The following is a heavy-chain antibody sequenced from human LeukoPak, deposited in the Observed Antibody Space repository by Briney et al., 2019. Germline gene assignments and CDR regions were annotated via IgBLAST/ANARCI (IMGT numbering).Heavy chain of an antibody. V-gene: IGHV3-30-3*01. J-gene: IGHJ4*02. CDR3: ARANTYYDCWSGLDY. CDR2: ISYDGSNK. D-gene: IGHD3-3*01. CDR1: GFTFSSYA. Sequence: GGSLRLSCAASGFTFSSYAMHWVRQAPGKGLEWVAVISYDGSNKYYADSVKGRFTISRDNSKNTLYLQMNSLRAEDTAVYYCARANTYYDCWSGLDYWGQGTLVTASS.